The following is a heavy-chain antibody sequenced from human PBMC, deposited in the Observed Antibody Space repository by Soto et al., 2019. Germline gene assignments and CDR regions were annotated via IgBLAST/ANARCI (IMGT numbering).Heavy chain of an antibody. D-gene: IGHD6-6*01. V-gene: IGHV3-33*01. J-gene: IGHJ1*01. CDR2: IWYDGSNK. CDR3: ARDPYSSSSPEYFQH. Sequence: GGSLRLSCAASGFTFSSYGMHWVRQAPGKGLEWVAVIWYDGSNKYYADSVKGRFTISRDNSKNTLYLQMNSLRAEDTAVYYCARDPYSSSSPEYFQHWGQGTMVTVYS. CDR1: GFTFSSYG.